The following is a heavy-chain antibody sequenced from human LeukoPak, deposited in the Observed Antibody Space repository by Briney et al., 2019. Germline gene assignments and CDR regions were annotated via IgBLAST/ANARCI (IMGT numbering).Heavy chain of an antibody. CDR2: ISSSGSTI. V-gene: IGHV3-11*04. D-gene: IGHD3-16*02. CDR3: ARESYDYVWGSYRYTPLYYFDY. J-gene: IGHJ4*02. CDR1: GFTFSDYY. Sequence: GGSLRLSCAASGFTFSDYYMSWIRQAPGKGLEWVSYISSSGSTIYYADSVKGRFTISRDNAKNSLYLQMNSLRAEDTAVYYCARESYDYVWGSYRYTPLYYFDYWGQGILLTVSS.